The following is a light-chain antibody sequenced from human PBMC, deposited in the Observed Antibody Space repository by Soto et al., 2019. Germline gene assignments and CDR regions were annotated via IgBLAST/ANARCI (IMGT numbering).Light chain of an antibody. Sequence: EIVMTQSPGTLSVSPGERAILSCRASQSVSSNLAWYQQRPGQAPRLLIYGASTRATGIPARFSGSGSGTEFTLTITSLQSEDFAIYYCQHYYNWRTFGQGTKV. J-gene: IGKJ1*01. CDR1: QSVSSN. V-gene: IGKV3-15*01. CDR2: GAS. CDR3: QHYYNWRT.